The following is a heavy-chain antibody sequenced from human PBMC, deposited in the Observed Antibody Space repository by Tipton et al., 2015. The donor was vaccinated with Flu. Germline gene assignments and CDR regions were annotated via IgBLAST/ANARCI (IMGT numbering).Heavy chain of an antibody. CDR2: IYYSGST. J-gene: IGHJ4*02. CDR3: ARALQNYFDY. Sequence: LSCTVSGGSISSGGYYWSWIRQHPGKGLEWIGYIYYSGSTYYNPSLKSRVTISIDTSKNQFSLKLSSVTAADTAVYYCARALQNYFDYWGQGTLVTVSS. CDR1: GGSISSGGYY. V-gene: IGHV4-31*03.